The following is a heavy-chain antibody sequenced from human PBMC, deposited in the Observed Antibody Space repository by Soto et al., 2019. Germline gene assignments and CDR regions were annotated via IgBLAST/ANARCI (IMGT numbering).Heavy chain of an antibody. D-gene: IGHD4-17*01. J-gene: IGHJ4*02. CDR1: GGTFSSYS. CDR2: IIPIFGTA. CDR3: ARSGRPSEYGDYRNYFDY. V-gene: IGHV1-69*13. Sequence: SVKVSCKASGGTFSSYSISWVLQAPGQVLEWMGGIIPIFGTANYAQKFQGRVTITADESTSTAYMELSSLRPEDTAVYYCARSGRPSEYGDYRNYFDYWGQGTLVTVSS.